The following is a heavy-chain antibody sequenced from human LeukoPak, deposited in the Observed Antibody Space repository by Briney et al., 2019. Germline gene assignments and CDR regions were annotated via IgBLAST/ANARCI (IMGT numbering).Heavy chain of an antibody. CDR2: ISGSGGST. D-gene: IGHD6-19*01. CDR3: ANEIAVAGTSVGFDY. J-gene: IGHJ4*02. CDR1: GFTFSSYA. V-gene: IGHV3-23*01. Sequence: GGSLRLSCAASGFTFSSYAMSWVRQAPGKGLEWVSAISGSGGSTHYADSVKGRFTISRDNSKNTLYLQMNSLRAEDTAVYYCANEIAVAGTSVGFDYWGQGTLVTVSS.